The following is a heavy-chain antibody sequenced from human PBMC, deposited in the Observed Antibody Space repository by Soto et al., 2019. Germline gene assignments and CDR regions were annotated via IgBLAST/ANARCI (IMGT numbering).Heavy chain of an antibody. CDR3: AKALIGVEEHYYYYYYMDV. CDR2: IRGGGGST. J-gene: IGHJ6*03. CDR1: GFTFSSYA. V-gene: IGHV3-23*01. D-gene: IGHD2-21*01. Sequence: GGSLRLSCAASGFTFSSYAMSWVRQAPGKGLEWVSAIRGGGGSTYYADSVKGRFTISRDNSKNTLYLQMNSLRAEDTAVYYCAKALIGVEEHYYYYYYMDVWGKGTPVTVSS.